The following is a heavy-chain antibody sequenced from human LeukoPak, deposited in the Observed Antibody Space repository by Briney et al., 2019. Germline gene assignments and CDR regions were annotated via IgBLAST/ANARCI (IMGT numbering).Heavy chain of an antibody. D-gene: IGHD3-3*01. CDR1: GYTFTGYY. Sequence: GASVKVSCKASGYTFTGYYIHWVRQAPGQGLEWLGWINPDSGGTNYAQKFQGRVTMTRDTSISTAYMELSRLRSDDTAVYYCARGLRIFGDSDYYMDVWGKGTTVTVSS. V-gene: IGHV1-2*02. CDR2: INPDSGGT. J-gene: IGHJ6*03. CDR3: ARGLRIFGDSDYYMDV.